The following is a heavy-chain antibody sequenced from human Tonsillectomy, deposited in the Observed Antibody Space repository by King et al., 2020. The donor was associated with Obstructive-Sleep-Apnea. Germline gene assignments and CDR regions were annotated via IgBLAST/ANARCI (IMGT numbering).Heavy chain of an antibody. CDR1: GGFVSSSSYY. J-gene: IGHJ4*02. CDR3: VRDPYSYFDY. Sequence: QLQESGPGLVKPSETLSLTCTVSGGFVSSSSYYWGLIRQPPWKGLGWIVGVYYSRSSYYNPPLKRRDTISVDTSKNQFSLKLSSVTAADTAVYYCVRDPYSYFDYWGQGTLVTVSS. CDR2: VYYSRSS. V-gene: IGHV4-39*07. D-gene: IGHD2-21*01.